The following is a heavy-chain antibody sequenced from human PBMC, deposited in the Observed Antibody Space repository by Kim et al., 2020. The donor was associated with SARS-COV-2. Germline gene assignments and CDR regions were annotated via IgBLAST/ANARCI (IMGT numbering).Heavy chain of an antibody. CDR1: GFIFSNYG. V-gene: IGHV3-23*01. CDR2: IGGSGTST. Sequence: GGSLRLSCAASGFIFSNYGMSWVRQAPGKGLEWVSTIGGSGTSTYYADSVKGRFTISRDNSKNTLYVQMNSLRADDAAVYYCAKDERGYYTSWYETDWGQGTLVTVSS. D-gene: IGHD6-13*01. CDR3: AKDERGYYTSWYETD. J-gene: IGHJ4*02.